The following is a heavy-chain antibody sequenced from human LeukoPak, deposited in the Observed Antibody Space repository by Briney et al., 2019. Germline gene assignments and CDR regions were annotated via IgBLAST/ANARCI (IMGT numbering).Heavy chain of an antibody. CDR2: INHSGST. J-gene: IGHJ5*02. CDR3: ARLEHGDYAGPWFDP. V-gene: IGHV4-34*01. CDR1: GGSFSGYY. Sequence: SETLSLTCAVYGGSFSGYYWSWIRQPPGKGLEWIGEINHSGSTNYNPSLKSRVTISVDTSKNQFSLKLSSVTAADTAVYYCARLEHGDYAGPWFDPWGQGTLVTVSS. D-gene: IGHD4-17*01.